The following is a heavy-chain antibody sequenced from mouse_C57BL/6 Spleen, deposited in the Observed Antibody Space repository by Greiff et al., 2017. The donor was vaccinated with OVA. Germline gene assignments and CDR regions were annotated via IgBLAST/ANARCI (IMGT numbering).Heavy chain of an antibody. V-gene: IGHV2-9-1*01. J-gene: IGHJ3*01. CDR2: IWTGGGT. D-gene: IGHD1-1*01. CDR1: GFSLTSYA. Sequence: VKLVESGPGLVAPSQSLSITCTVSGFSLTSYAISWVRQPPGKGLEWLGVIWTGGGTTYNSALNSSLSLSKDNSKSQVFLKMNRLQTDDTARYYCARDYYGSSSCAYWGQGTLVTVSA. CDR3: ARDYYGSSSCAY.